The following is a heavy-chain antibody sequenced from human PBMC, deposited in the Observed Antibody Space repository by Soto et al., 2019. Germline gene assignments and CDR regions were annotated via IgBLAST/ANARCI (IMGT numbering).Heavy chain of an antibody. Sequence: QVQLVESGGGVVQPGKSLRLSCAASGFTFSGYGMHWVRQAPGKGLEWVAILSYDGRNTFYADSVKGRFTISRDNSKNTLFLQMNSLRAEDTAVYYCAKDIAEDWDLLSAGFYYGMDVWGQGTTVTVSS. CDR1: GFTFSGYG. CDR2: LSYDGRNT. CDR3: AKDIAEDWDLLSAGFYYGMDV. D-gene: IGHD1-26*01. J-gene: IGHJ6*02. V-gene: IGHV3-30*18.